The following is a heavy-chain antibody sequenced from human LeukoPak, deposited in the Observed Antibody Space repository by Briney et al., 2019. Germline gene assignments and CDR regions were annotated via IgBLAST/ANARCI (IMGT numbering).Heavy chain of an antibody. Sequence: GGSLRLSCAASGFTFNSYAMSWVRQAPGKGLEWVSGISGSGGTTYYADSAKGRFTISSDNSKNTLYLQMNSLRAEDTAVYYCAKGLSNGPMVRGAILLWGQGTLVTVSS. CDR2: ISGSGGTT. CDR1: GFTFNSYA. D-gene: IGHD3-10*01. CDR3: AKGLSNGPMVRGAILL. J-gene: IGHJ4*02. V-gene: IGHV3-23*01.